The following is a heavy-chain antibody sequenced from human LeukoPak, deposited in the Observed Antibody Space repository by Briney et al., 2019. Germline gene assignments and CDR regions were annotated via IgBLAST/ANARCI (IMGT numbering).Heavy chain of an antibody. Sequence: PGGSLRLSCAASGFTFSSYSMNWVRQAPGKGLEWVSSISSSSSYIYYADSVKGRFTISRDNAKNSLYLQMNSLRAEDTAVYYCARDPITMIVVESGAFDIWGQGTMVTVSS. D-gene: IGHD3-22*01. V-gene: IGHV3-21*01. CDR2: ISSSSSYI. J-gene: IGHJ3*02. CDR1: GFTFSSYS. CDR3: ARDPITMIVVESGAFDI.